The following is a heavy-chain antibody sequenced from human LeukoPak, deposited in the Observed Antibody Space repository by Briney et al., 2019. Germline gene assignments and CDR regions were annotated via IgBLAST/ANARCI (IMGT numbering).Heavy chain of an antibody. V-gene: IGHV3-74*01. J-gene: IGHJ4*02. CDR1: GFTFSKYW. D-gene: IGHD6-19*01. Sequence: QAGGSLRLSCAAAGFTFSKYWILWVRQAPGKGLESVSRINTDGTVTTYADSVKGGFTVSRDNADNTMFLQMNRVRDEATAVYYCATKQWLAPPPDSWGQGTPVPVSS. CDR3: ATKQWLAPPPDS. CDR2: INTDGTVT.